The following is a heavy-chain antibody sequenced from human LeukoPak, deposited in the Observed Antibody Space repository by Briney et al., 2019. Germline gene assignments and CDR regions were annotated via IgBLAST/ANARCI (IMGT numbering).Heavy chain of an antibody. V-gene: IGHV4-61*02. CDR3: ARELATMLYYFDY. J-gene: IGHJ4*02. CDR1: GGSISSGSYY. Sequence: KTSQTLSLTCTVSGGSISSGSYYWSWIRQPAGKGLEWIGRIYTSGSTNYNPSLKSRVTISVDTSKNQFSLKLSSVTAADTAVYYCARELATMLYYFDYWGQGNLVTVSS. CDR2: IYTSGST. D-gene: IGHD5-24*01.